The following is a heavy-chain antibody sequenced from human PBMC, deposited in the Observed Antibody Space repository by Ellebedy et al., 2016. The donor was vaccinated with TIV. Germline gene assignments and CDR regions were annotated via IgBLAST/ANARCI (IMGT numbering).Heavy chain of an antibody. Sequence: AASVKVSCKASGGTFSSYAISWVRQAPGQGLEWMGRIIPILGIANYAQKFQGRVTITADKSTSTAYMELSSLRSDDTAVYYCARGFRYGSGRWPLDYWGQGTLVTVSS. D-gene: IGHD4-23*01. J-gene: IGHJ4*02. CDR3: ARGFRYGSGRWPLDY. CDR2: IIPILGIA. V-gene: IGHV1-69*04. CDR1: GGTFSSYA.